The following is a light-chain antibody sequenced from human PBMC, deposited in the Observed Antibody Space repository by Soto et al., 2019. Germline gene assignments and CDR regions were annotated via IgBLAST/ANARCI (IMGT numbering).Light chain of an antibody. J-gene: IGKJ3*01. CDR2: GAS. Sequence: TQSPSSLSASVGDRVTITCRTSQTITTSLNWYRQKPGQAPRLLIYGASSRATGIPDRFSGSGSGTDFTLSISRLEPEDFAVYYCQQYGSSPPGFTFGPGTKVDIK. V-gene: IGKV3-20*01. CDR3: QQYGSSPPGFT. CDR1: QTITTS.